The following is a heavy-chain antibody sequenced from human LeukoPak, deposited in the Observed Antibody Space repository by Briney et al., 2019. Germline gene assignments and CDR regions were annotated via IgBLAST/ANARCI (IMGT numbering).Heavy chain of an antibody. J-gene: IGHJ4*02. Sequence: PGGSLRLSCAASGFTFDDYAMHWVRQAPGKGLEWVSGISWNSGSIGYADSVKGRFTISRDNAKNSLYLQMNSLRAEDTALYYCAKEPGYCSGGSCQGYWGQGTLVTVSS. CDR1: GFTFDDYA. V-gene: IGHV3-9*01. CDR3: AKEPGYCSGGSCQGY. CDR2: ISWNSGSI. D-gene: IGHD2-15*01.